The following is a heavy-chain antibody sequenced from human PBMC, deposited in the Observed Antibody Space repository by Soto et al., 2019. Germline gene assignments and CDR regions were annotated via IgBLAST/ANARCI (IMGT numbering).Heavy chain of an antibody. CDR1: GGSVSSGDYY. CDR2: IYYSGNT. Sequence: SETLSLTCPVSGGSVSSGDYYWSWIRQPPGKGLEWIGYIYYSGNTNYNPSLKSRVIISVDTSKNLFSLKLTSVTAADTAVYYCAQIPVDTSMIYWLDPWGQGTLVTV. V-gene: IGHV4-61*08. D-gene: IGHD5-18*01. CDR3: AQIPVDTSMIYWLDP. J-gene: IGHJ5*02.